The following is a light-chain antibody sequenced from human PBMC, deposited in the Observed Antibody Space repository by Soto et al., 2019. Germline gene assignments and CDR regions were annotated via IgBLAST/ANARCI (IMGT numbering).Light chain of an antibody. CDR3: QQRSNWPS. J-gene: IGKJ5*01. CDR1: QGVTTN. Sequence: EIVMTQSPGTLSVSPGERATLSCRAGQGVTTNFAWYQQKSGQSPRLLIYDASNRATGIPARFSGSGSGTDFTLTISSLEPEDFAVYYRQQRSNWPSFGQGTRLEI. V-gene: IGKV3-11*01. CDR2: DAS.